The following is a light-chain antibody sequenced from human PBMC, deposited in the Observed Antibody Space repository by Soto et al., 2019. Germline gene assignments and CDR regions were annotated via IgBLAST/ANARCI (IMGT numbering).Light chain of an antibody. V-gene: IGKV1-27*01. CDR2: AAS. CDR3: QKYTRAPFT. J-gene: IGKJ3*01. Sequence: DIPMTQSPSSLSASVGDRVTITCRASQGIDTYLAWYQQKPGQVPKLLIYAASTLQSGVPSRFSGSGSGTDFTLTISSLQPEDVATYFCQKYTRAPFTFGPGTKVDTK. CDR1: QGIDTY.